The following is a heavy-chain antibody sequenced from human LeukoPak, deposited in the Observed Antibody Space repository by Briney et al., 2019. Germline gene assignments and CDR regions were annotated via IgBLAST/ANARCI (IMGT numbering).Heavy chain of an antibody. D-gene: IGHD2-2*01. J-gene: IGHJ4*02. Sequence: PGGSLKLSCAASGFTFSGSAMHWVRQASGKGLEWVGRIRSKANSYATAYAASVKGRFTISKDDSKNTAYLQMNSLKTEDTAVYYWVALYCSSTSCYPGGRYFDYWGQGTLVTVSS. CDR3: VALYCSSTSCYPGGRYFDY. V-gene: IGHV3-73*01. CDR2: IRSKANSYAT. CDR1: GFTFSGSA.